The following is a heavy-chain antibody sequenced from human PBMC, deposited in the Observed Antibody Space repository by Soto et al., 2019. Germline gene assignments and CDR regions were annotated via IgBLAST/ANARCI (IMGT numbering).Heavy chain of an antibody. J-gene: IGHJ4*02. V-gene: IGHV3-53*01. Sequence: PGGSLRLSCAASGFTVSSNYMSWVRQAPGKGLEWVSVIYSGGSTYYADSVKGRFTISRDNSKNTLYLQMNSLRAEDTAVYYCASGLVRGAQIFDYWGQGTLVTVSS. D-gene: IGHD3-10*01. CDR2: IYSGGST. CDR3: ASGLVRGAQIFDY. CDR1: GFTVSSNY.